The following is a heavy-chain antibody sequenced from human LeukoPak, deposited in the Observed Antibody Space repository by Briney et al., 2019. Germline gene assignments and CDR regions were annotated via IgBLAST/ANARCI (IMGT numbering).Heavy chain of an antibody. J-gene: IGHJ3*02. Sequence: SETLSLTCTVTGVSISSSYWNWIRQPPGQGLEWIGYVHHSGSTHYSPSLKSRVSISIDTSKSQISMRLSSVTAADTAVYYCARGQQLVLDAFDMWGQGTKVIVS. CDR1: GVSISSSY. CDR2: VHHSGST. CDR3: ARGQQLVLDAFDM. D-gene: IGHD3-10*01. V-gene: IGHV4-4*08.